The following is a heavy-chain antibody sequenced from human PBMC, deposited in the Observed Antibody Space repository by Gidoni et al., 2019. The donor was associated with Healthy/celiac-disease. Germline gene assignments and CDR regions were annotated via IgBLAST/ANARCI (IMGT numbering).Heavy chain of an antibody. J-gene: IGHJ6*02. CDR1: GFTFSSSG. V-gene: IGHV3-33*01. CDR2: IWYDGSNK. CDR3: ARETYDSSGYGYYGMDV. Sequence: QVQLVESGGGVVQPGRSLRLPCAASGFTFSSSGMHWVRQAPGKGLEWVAVIWYDGSNKYYADSVKGRFTISRDNSKNTLYLQMNSLRAEDTAVYYCARETYDSSGYGYYGMDVWGQGTTVTVSS. D-gene: IGHD3-22*01.